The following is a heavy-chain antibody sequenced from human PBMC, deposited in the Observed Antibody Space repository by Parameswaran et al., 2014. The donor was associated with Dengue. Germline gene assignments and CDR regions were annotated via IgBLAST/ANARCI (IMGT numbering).Heavy chain of an antibody. Sequence: WVRQAPGQGLEWMGWINTNTGIPTYAQGFTGRFVFSLDTSVSTAFLQISSLKADDTAVYYCARDLSSTYSGSYYGADYWGQGTLVTVSS. CDR2: INTNTGIP. D-gene: IGHD1-26*01. V-gene: IGHV7-4-1*02. J-gene: IGHJ4*02. CDR3: ARDLSSTYSGSYYGADY.